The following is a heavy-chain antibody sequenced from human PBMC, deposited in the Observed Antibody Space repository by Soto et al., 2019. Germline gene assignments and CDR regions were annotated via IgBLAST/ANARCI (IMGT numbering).Heavy chain of an antibody. CDR1: GDSCASHW. CDR3: ARTESGYSYGFADV. D-gene: IGHD5-18*01. J-gene: IGHJ6*02. V-gene: IGHV5-51*01. Sequence: LQISWKGAGDSCASHWIGWVIQMPGKGLEWMGIIYPGDSDTRYSPSFQGQVTISADKSISTAYLQWSSLKASDTAMYYCARTESGYSYGFADVWGQGTTVTVSS. CDR2: IYPGDSDT.